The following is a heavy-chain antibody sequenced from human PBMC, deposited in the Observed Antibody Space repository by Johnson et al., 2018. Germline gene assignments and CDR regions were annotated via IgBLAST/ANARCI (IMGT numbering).Heavy chain of an antibody. V-gene: IGHV3-21*01. D-gene: IGHD3-16*01. CDR3: ARDSLGAFDI. Sequence: EVQLVESGGGLVKPGGSLRLSCAASGFTFRSYSMNWVRQAPGKGLEWVSSISSSSSYIYYADSVKCRFTISRDNATNSLYLQMNSPRAEDTAVYYGARDSLGAFDIWGQGTMVTVSS. CDR2: ISSSSSYI. J-gene: IGHJ3*02. CDR1: GFTFRSYS.